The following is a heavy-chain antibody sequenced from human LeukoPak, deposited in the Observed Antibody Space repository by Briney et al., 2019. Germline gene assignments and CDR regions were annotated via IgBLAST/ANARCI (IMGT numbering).Heavy chain of an antibody. CDR2: INHSGST. D-gene: IGHD2-2*01. Sequence: PSETLSLTCAVYGGSFSGYYWSWIRQPPGKGLEWIGEINHSGSTNYNPSLKSRVTISVDTSKNQFSLKLSSVTAADTAVYYCARGGSPVVPAAIRAFDIWGQGTMVTVSS. CDR3: ARGGSPVVPAAIRAFDI. V-gene: IGHV4-34*01. CDR1: GGSFSGYY. J-gene: IGHJ3*02.